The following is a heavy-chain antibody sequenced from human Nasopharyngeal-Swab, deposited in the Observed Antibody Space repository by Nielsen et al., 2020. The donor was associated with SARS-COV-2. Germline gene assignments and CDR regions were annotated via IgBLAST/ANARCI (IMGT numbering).Heavy chain of an antibody. CDR2: IYYSGST. CDR3: ARAPTVFGVVITALDY. Sequence: PGKGLEWIGYIYYSGSTYYNPSLKSRLTISVDTSKNQFSLKLSSVTAADTAVYYCARAPTVFGVVITALDYWGQGALVTVSS. V-gene: IGHV4-31*02. J-gene: IGHJ4*02. D-gene: IGHD3-3*01.